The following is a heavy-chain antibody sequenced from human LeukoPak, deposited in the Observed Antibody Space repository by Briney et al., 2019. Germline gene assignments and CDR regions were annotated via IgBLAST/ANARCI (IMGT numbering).Heavy chain of an antibody. D-gene: IGHD6-13*01. J-gene: IGHJ3*02. CDR3: ARGIAAAGDAFDI. Sequence: ASVKVSCKASGYTFTSYAMHWVRQAPGQRLEWMGWINAGNGNTKYSQKFQGRVTITRDTSASTAYMELSSLRSEDTAVYYCARGIAAAGDAFDIWGQGTMVIVSS. V-gene: IGHV1-3*01. CDR2: INAGNGNT. CDR1: GYTFTSYA.